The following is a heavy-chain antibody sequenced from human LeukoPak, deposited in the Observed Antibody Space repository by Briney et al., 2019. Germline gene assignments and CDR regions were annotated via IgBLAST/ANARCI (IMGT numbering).Heavy chain of an antibody. V-gene: IGHV1-2*02. Sequence: ASVKVSCKASGYIFTGYLMHWMRQAPGQGLEWMGRINPNSGGTNYAQKFRGVVTLTRDASISTAYMELSSLRSDDTAVYYCARGRGSEVVSYVDYWGQGTLVTVSS. CDR2: INPNSGGT. CDR3: ARGRGSEVVSYVDY. J-gene: IGHJ4*02. CDR1: GYIFTGYL. D-gene: IGHD3-22*01.